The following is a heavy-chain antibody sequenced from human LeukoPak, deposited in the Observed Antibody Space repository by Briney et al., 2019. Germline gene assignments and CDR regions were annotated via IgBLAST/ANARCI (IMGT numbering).Heavy chain of an antibody. D-gene: IGHD3-10*01. CDR3: ARDYGSGSYYAY. J-gene: IGHJ4*02. CDR1: GGSISSGGYY. V-gene: IGHV4-31*03. Sequence: SETLSLTCTVSGGSISSGGYYWSWIRQHPGKGLEWIGYIYYSGSTYYNPSLKSRVTISVDTSKNQFSLKLSSVTAADTAVYYCARDYGSGSYYAYWGQGTLVTVSS. CDR2: IYYSGST.